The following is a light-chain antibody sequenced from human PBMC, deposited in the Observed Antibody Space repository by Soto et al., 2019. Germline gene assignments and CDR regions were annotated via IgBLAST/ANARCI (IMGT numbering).Light chain of an antibody. CDR3: QQYNNWPPLT. V-gene: IGKV3-15*01. Sequence: EVVMTQSPATLSVSPGERATLSCRASQSVGSNLAWYQQKPGQAPRLLIYAASTRAKGIPDRFSGSGSGTEFTLAIGSLQSEDFAVYYCQQYNNWPPLTFGGGTNVDI. CDR2: AAS. J-gene: IGKJ4*01. CDR1: QSVGSN.